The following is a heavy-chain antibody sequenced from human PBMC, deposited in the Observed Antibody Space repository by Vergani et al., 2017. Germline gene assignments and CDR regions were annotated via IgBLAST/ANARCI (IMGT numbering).Heavy chain of an antibody. J-gene: IGHJ6*03. CDR3: VKDSGEQLGRYYYYYYMDV. CDR1: GLNFNDAW. D-gene: IGHD6-6*01. V-gene: IGHV3-30*18. Sequence: VQLVESGGGLLKPGDHVRLSCAVSGLNFNDAWMTWVRQAPGKGLEWVAVISYDGSNKYYADSVKGRFTISRDNSKNTLYLQMNSLRVEDTAVYYCVKDSGEQLGRYYYYYYMDVWGKGTTVTVSS. CDR2: ISYDGSNK.